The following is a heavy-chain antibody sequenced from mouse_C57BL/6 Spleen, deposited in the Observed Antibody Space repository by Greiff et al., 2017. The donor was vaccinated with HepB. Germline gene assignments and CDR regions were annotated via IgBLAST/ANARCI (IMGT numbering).Heavy chain of an antibody. CDR1: GYTFTSYW. CDR2: IHPNSGST. V-gene: IGHV1-64*01. Sequence: VQLQQPGAELVKPGASVKLSCKASGYTFTSYWLHWVKQRPGQGLEWIGMIHPNSGSTNYNEKFKSKATLTVDKSSSTAYMQLSSLTSEDSAVYYCARPHYYGSSYPYAMDYWGQGTSVTVSS. J-gene: IGHJ4*01. CDR3: ARPHYYGSSYPYAMDY. D-gene: IGHD1-1*01.